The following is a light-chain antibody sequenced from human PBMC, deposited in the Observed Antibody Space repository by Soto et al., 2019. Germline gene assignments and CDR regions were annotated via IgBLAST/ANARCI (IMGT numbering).Light chain of an antibody. CDR2: DDS. CDR3: HVWDSIRDGVV. V-gene: IGLV3-21*02. CDR1: NIGSKS. Sequence: SYELTQPPSVSVAPGQTARIPCGGNNIGSKSVHWCQQKPGQAPVLVVFDDSERPSGIPERFSGSSSASTATLIISSVEAGDEADYYCHVWDSIRDGVVFGGGTKVTVL. J-gene: IGLJ2*01.